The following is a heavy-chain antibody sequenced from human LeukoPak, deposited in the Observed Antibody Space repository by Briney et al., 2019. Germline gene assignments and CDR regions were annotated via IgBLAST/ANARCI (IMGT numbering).Heavy chain of an antibody. D-gene: IGHD6-19*01. J-gene: IGHJ4*02. CDR1: GFTFSSYS. CDR3: ARDPGYSSGWFDY. CDR2: ISASSNFI. V-gene: IGHV3-21*01. Sequence: GGSLRLSCVDSGFTFSSYSMSWVRQAPGKGLEWVSSISASSNFISYADSVKGRFTISRDNAKKSLYLQMNSVRAEDTAVYYCARDPGYSSGWFDYWGQGALVTVSS.